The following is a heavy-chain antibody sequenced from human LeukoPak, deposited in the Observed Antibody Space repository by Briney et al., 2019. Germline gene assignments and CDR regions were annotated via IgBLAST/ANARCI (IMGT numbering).Heavy chain of an antibody. CDR2: ISGSGGST. Sequence: GGSLRHSCAASGFTFSSYGMSWVRQAPGKGLEWVSAISGSGGSTYYADSVKGRFTISRDNSKNTLYLQMNSLRAEDTAVYYCAKTDQRNYYGSGSYLGWGQGTLVTVSS. CDR1: GFTFSSYG. D-gene: IGHD3-10*01. V-gene: IGHV3-23*01. CDR3: AKTDQRNYYGSGSYLG. J-gene: IGHJ4*02.